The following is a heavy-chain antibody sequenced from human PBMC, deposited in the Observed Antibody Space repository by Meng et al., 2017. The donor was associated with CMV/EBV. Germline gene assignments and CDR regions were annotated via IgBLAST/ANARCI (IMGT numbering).Heavy chain of an antibody. D-gene: IGHD2-2*01. Sequence: GGSLRLSCAASGFTFSSYSMNWVRQAPGKGLEWVSSISSSSSYIYYADSVKGRFTISRDNAKNSLYLQMNSLRAEDTAVYHCARVQIPGLPQRDVVVPGYGMDVWGQGTTVTVSS. CDR3: ARVQIPGLPQRDVVVPGYGMDV. CDR2: ISSSSSYI. V-gene: IGHV3-21*01. J-gene: IGHJ6*02. CDR1: GFTFSSYS.